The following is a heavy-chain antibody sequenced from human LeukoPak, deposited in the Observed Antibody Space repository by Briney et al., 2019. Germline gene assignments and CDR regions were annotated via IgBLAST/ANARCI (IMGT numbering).Heavy chain of an antibody. CDR1: GGSISISDYY. V-gene: IGHV4-39*01. D-gene: IGHD1-26*01. Sequence: SETLSLTCIVSGGSISISDYYWGWIRQPPGKGLEWTGSISYSGTYYNPSLKSRLTISVGTPKNQFSLTLTSVAAADTAVYYCARRTSSPVGAIDYWGQGTLVTVSS. J-gene: IGHJ4*02. CDR2: ISYSGT. CDR3: ARRTSSPVGAIDY.